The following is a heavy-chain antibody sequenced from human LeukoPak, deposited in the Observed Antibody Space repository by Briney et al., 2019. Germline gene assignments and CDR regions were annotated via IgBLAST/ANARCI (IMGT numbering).Heavy chain of an antibody. J-gene: IGHJ3*02. CDR3: ARDIHTVTTPDAFDI. Sequence: GGFLRLSCAASGFTFSSYWMSWVRQAPGKGLEWVANIKQDGSEKYYVDSVKGRFTISRDNAKNSLYLQMNSLRAEDTAVYYCARDIHTVTTPDAFDIWGQGTMVTVSS. CDR2: IKQDGSEK. V-gene: IGHV3-7*01. D-gene: IGHD4-11*01. CDR1: GFTFSSYW.